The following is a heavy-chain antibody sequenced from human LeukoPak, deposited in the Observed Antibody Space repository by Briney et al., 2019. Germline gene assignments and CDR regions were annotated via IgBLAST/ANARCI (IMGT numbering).Heavy chain of an antibody. CDR1: GYTFTSYY. CDR3: ARTVYYDSSGYYYGSDAFDI. D-gene: IGHD3-22*01. CDR2: INPSGGST. V-gene: IGHV1-46*01. J-gene: IGHJ3*02. Sequence: GASVKVSCKASGYTFTSYYMHWVRQAPGQGLEWMGIINPSGGSTSYAQKFQGRVTMTRDTSTSTVYMELSSLRSEDTAVYYCARTVYYDSSGYYYGSDAFDIRGQGTMVTVSS.